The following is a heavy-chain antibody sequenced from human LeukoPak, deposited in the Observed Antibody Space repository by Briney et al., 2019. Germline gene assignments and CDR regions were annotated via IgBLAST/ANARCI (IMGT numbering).Heavy chain of an antibody. CDR1: GGSISSYY. CDR3: VRHASSGWYTPYFDF. Sequence: SETLSLTCTVSGGSISSYYWSWIRQPPGKGLEWIGYVYYTGSTNYKDSLKSRVTILLDTSKNQFSLKLSSVTAADTAVYYCVRHASSGWYTPYFDFWGQGAPVTVSS. D-gene: IGHD6-19*01. J-gene: IGHJ4*02. CDR2: VYYTGST. V-gene: IGHV4-59*08.